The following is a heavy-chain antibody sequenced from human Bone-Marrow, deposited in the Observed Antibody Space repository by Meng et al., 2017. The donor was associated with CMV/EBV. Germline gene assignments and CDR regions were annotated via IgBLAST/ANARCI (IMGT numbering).Heavy chain of an antibody. CDR2: ISSSSSYI. CDR1: GFTFSSYS. J-gene: IGHJ6*02. V-gene: IGHV3-21*01. Sequence: GESLKISCAASGFTFSSYSMNWVRQAPGKGLEWVSSISSSSSYIYYADSVKGRFTISRDNAKNSLYLQMNSLRAEDPAVYYCARVNPGYCSSTSCYTKEYYYYYGMDVWGQGTTVTV. D-gene: IGHD2-2*02. CDR3: ARVNPGYCSSTSCYTKEYYYYYGMDV.